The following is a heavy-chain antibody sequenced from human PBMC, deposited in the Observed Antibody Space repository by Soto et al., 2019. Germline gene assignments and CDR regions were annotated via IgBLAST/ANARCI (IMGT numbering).Heavy chain of an antibody. CDR1: GFTFSRHW. CDR2: MKQDGSDK. J-gene: IGHJ4*02. CDR3: ARDRHSWYHFFH. D-gene: IGHD6-13*01. V-gene: IGHV3-7*04. Sequence: EAQLVESGGGLVQPGGSLRLSCAASGFTFSRHWMSWVRQAPGKGLEWVATMKQDGSDKSYVDSVKGRFTISTDNAKNSLYLQMNSLRVEDTAVYYCARDRHSWYHFFHWGRGTLVTVSS.